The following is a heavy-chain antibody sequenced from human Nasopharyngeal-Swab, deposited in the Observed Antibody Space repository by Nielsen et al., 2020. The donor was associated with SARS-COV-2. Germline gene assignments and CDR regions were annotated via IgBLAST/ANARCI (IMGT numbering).Heavy chain of an antibody. CDR1: GGSISSGGYY. CDR2: IYYSGST. J-gene: IGHJ4*02. Sequence: SETLSLTCTVSGGSISSGGYYWSWIRQHPGKGLEWIGYIYYSGSTYYNPSLKSRVTISVDTSKNQFSLKLSSVTAADTAVYCCARSHSGYDLSFDYWGQGTLVTVSS. V-gene: IGHV4-31*03. CDR3: ARSHSGYDLSFDY. D-gene: IGHD5-12*01.